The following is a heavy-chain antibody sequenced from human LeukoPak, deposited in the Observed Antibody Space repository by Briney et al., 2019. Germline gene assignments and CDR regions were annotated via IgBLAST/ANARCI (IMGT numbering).Heavy chain of an antibody. CDR1: GFTFSSYW. CDR2: IKQDGSEK. J-gene: IGHJ4*02. V-gene: IGHV3-7*01. Sequence: GGSLRLSCAASGFTFSSYWMNWVRQAPGKGLEWVANIKQDGSEKYYVDSVKGRFTISRDNAKNSLYLQMNSLRAEDTAVYYCATDGFGSSGGPGYFDSWGQGTLVTVSS. D-gene: IGHD6-19*01. CDR3: ATDGFGSSGGPGYFDS.